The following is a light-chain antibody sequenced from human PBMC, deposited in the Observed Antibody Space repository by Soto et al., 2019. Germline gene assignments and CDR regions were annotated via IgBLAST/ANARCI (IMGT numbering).Light chain of an antibody. Sequence: IQMTQSPSSLSASVGDRLSITCRASQVITNDLNWYQQKPGKAPKLLIYAASSLQSGVPSRFSGSGSGTDFTLTISSLQPEDFATYYCQQGYSTPLTFGQGTRLEIK. CDR1: QVITND. V-gene: IGKV1-39*01. CDR2: AAS. J-gene: IGKJ5*01. CDR3: QQGYSTPLT.